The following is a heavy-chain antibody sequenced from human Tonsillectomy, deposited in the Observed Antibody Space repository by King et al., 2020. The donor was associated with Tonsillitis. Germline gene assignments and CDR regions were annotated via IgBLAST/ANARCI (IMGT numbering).Heavy chain of an antibody. V-gene: IGHV3-30*04. CDR1: GFTFSSYA. Sequence: HVQLVESGGGVVQPGRSLRLSSAASGFTFSSYAMHWVRQAPGKGLEWVAVISYDGSNKYYADSVKGRFTISRDNSKNTLYLQMNSLRAEDTAVYYCARGGEQDYWGQGTLVTVSS. CDR2: ISYDGSNK. CDR3: ARGGEQDY. D-gene: IGHD3-16*01. J-gene: IGHJ4*02.